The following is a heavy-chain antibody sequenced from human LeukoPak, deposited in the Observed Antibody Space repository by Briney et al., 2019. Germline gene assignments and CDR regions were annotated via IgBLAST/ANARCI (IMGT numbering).Heavy chain of an antibody. CDR3: ARGLVVPAARAMDV. CDR1: GYTFTSYD. D-gene: IGHD2-2*01. J-gene: IGHJ6*04. CDR2: MNPNSGNT. V-gene: IGHV1-8*03. Sequence: ASVKVSCKAYGYTFTSYDINWVRQATGQGLEWMGWMNPNSGNTGYAQKFHGRVTITRNTSISTAYMELSSLRSEDTAVYYCARGLVVPAARAMDVWGKGTTVTVSS.